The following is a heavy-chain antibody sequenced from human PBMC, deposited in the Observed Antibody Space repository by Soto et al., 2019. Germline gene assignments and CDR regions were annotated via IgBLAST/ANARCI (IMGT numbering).Heavy chain of an antibody. D-gene: IGHD3-3*01. CDR3: AKTSGYYDY. CDR2: ISASGDST. CDR1: GFTFSSYA. J-gene: IGHJ4*02. Sequence: GSLRLSCAASGFTFSSYAMSWVRQAPGKGLEWVSLISASGDSTYYADSARGRFTISRDNSKNTLYLQMNSLRAEDTAVYYCAKTSGYYDYWGQGTLVTVSS. V-gene: IGHV3-23*01.